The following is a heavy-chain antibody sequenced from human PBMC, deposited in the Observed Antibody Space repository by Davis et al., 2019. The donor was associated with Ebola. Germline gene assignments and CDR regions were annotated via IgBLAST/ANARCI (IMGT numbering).Heavy chain of an antibody. D-gene: IGHD3-3*01. J-gene: IGHJ4*02. Sequence: GESLKISCAASGFTFSSYWMSWVRQAPGKGLEWVANIKQDGSEKYYVDSVKGRFTISRDNAKNSLYLQMNSLRAEDTAVYYCAKAWSGRFLEAGYFDYWGQGTLVTVSS. CDR3: AKAWSGRFLEAGYFDY. CDR1: GFTFSSYW. V-gene: IGHV3-7*03. CDR2: IKQDGSEK.